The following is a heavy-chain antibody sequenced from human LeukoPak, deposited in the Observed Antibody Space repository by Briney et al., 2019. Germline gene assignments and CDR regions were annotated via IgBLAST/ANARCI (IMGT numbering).Heavy chain of an antibody. J-gene: IGHJ4*02. D-gene: IGHD6-19*01. CDR2: INAANGNT. CDR1: GYIFTSYD. V-gene: IGHV1-3*01. CDR3: ARAYDSGCNY. Sequence: GASVRVSCKATGYIFTSYDIHWVRQAPGQRLEWMGLINAANGNTRYSQTFHDRVTITRDTSASTAYMELSSLRSEDTAVYYCARAYDSGCNYWGQGTLVTVSS.